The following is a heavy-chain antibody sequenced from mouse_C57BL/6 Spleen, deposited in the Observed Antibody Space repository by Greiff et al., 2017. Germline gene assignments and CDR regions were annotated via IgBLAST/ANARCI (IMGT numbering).Heavy chain of an antibody. J-gene: IGHJ2*01. D-gene: IGHD2-4*01. V-gene: IGHV1-64*01. CDR1: GYTFTSYW. CDR3: ARRVYDYDGYYFDY. CDR2: IHPNSGST. Sequence: VQLQQPGAELVKPGASVKLSCKASGYTFTSYWLHWVKQRPGQGLEWIGMIHPNSGSTNYNEKFKSKATLTVDKSSSTAYMQLSSLTSEDSAVYYCARRVYDYDGYYFDYWGQGTTLTVSS.